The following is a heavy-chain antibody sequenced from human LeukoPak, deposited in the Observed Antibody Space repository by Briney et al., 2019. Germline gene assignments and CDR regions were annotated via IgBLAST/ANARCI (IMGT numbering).Heavy chain of an antibody. J-gene: IGHJ4*02. CDR2: INHSGST. Sequence: SETLSLTCAVYGGSFSGYYWSWIRQPPGKGLEWIGEINHSGSTNYNPSLKSRVTISVDTSKNQFSLKLSSVTAADTAVYYCARGDGGYYDSSGYPSYFDYWGQGTLVTVSS. CDR1: GGSFSGYY. V-gene: IGHV4-34*01. D-gene: IGHD3-22*01. CDR3: ARGDGGYYDSSGYPSYFDY.